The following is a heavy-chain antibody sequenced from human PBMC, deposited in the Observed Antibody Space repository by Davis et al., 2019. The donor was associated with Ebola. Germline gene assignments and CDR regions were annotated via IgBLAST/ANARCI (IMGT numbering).Heavy chain of an antibody. CDR1: GFTFSSYA. CDR3: ARDYCGGDCYSEGRYGMDV. CDR2: IKQDGSEK. Sequence: GESLKISCAASGFTFSSYAMSWVRQAPGKGLEWVANIKQDGSEKYYVDSVKGRFTISRDNAKNSLYLQMNSLRAEDTAVYYCARDYCGGDCYSEGRYGMDVWGQGTTVTVSS. V-gene: IGHV3-7*01. D-gene: IGHD2-21*02. J-gene: IGHJ6*02.